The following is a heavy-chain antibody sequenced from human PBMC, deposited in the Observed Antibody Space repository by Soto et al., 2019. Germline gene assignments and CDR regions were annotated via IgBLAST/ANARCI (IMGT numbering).Heavy chain of an antibody. CDR1: GGTFSSYA. J-gene: IGHJ4*02. Sequence: QVQLVQSGAEVKKPGSSVKVSCKASGGTFSSYAISWGRQAPGQGLEWMGGIIPIFGTGNYAQKFQGRVTITADESTRKAYMELSSMRSEDTAVYYCGRDRWYDSSGPRVFDYWGQGTLVTVSS. CDR3: GRDRWYDSSGPRVFDY. CDR2: IIPIFGTG. D-gene: IGHD3-22*01. V-gene: IGHV1-69*01.